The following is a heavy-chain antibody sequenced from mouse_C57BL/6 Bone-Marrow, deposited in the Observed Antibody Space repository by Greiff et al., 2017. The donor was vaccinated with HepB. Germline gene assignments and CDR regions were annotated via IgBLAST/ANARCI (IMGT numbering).Heavy chain of an antibody. V-gene: IGHV14-3*01. J-gene: IGHJ3*01. Sequence: VQLQQSVAELVRPGASVKLSCTASGFNIKNTYMHWVKQRPEQGPEWIGRIDPANGNTKYAPKFQGKATITADTSSNTAYLQLSSLTSEDTAIYDCASPYYYGSSSFAYWGQGTLVTVSA. CDR1: GFNIKNTY. CDR2: IDPANGNT. CDR3: ASPYYYGSSSFAY. D-gene: IGHD1-1*01.